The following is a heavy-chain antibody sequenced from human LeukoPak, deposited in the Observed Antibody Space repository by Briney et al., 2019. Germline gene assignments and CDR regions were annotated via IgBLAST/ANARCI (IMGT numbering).Heavy chain of an antibody. CDR1: GLSFTGYY. J-gene: IGHJ4*02. CDR2: ISHSGRT. V-gene: IGHV4-34*01. CDR3: TKTSPGVPLDI. D-gene: IGHD7-27*01. Sequence: TSETLSLTCAVSGLSFTGYYWSWIRQPPGKGREWIGEISHSGRTSYNPSLKSRVTISLDTSKNQFSLKLSFVTAADTAVYYCTKTSPGVPLDIWGQGALVTVSS.